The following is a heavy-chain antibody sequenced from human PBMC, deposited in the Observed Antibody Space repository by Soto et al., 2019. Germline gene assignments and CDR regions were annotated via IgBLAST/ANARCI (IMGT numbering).Heavy chain of an antibody. V-gene: IGHV4-59*08. J-gene: IGHJ4*02. Sequence: SETLSLTCTVSGGSISSYYWSWIRQPPGKGLEWIGYIYYSGSTNYNPSLKSRVTISVDTSKNKFSLTLSSVTAADTAVYYCAMGFGGDYFDYWGQGTLVTVSS. CDR2: IYYSGST. CDR1: GGSISSYY. D-gene: IGHD3-16*01. CDR3: AMGFGGDYFDY.